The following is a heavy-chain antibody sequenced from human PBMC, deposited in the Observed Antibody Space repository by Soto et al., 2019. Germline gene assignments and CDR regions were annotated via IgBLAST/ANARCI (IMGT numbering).Heavy chain of an antibody. CDR3: ASSSIPGGYYYGMDV. CDR2: ISAYNGNT. V-gene: IGHV1-18*04. Sequence: QVQLVQSGAEVKKPGASVKVSCKASGYTFTSYGISWVRQAPGQGLEWMGWISAYNGNTNYAQKLQGRVAMTTDTSTSTAYMELRSLRSDDTAVYYCASSSIPGGYYYGMDVWGQGTTVTVSS. D-gene: IGHD6-19*01. J-gene: IGHJ6*02. CDR1: GYTFTSYG.